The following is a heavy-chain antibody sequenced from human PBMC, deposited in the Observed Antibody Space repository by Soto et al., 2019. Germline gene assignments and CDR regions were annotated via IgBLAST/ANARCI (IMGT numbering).Heavy chain of an antibody. CDR2: IIPILGIA. CDR3: ARDRGDGYNLS. CDR1: GGTFSSYT. J-gene: IGHJ4*02. Sequence: QVQLVQSGAEVKKPGSSVKVSCKASGGTFSSYTISWVRQAPGQGLEWMGRIIPILGIANYAQKFQGRVTITSDKSTSTAYMELSSLRSEDTAVYYCARDRGDGYNLSWGQGTLVTVSS. V-gene: IGHV1-69*08. D-gene: IGHD5-12*01.